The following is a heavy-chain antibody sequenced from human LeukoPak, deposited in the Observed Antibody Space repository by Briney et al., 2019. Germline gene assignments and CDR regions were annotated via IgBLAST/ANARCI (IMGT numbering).Heavy chain of an antibody. V-gene: IGHV1-2*02. D-gene: IGHD3-10*01. CDR2: INPDSGDT. CDR3: ARDLRGLGDFFDY. CDR1: GYPFTGYY. J-gene: IGHJ4*02. Sequence: ASVKVSCKASGYPFTGYYIHWVRQAPGQGLEWMGYINPDSGDTYYAQKFQGRVTTTRDTSIGTAYMDLSSLRSDDTAVYYCARDLRGLGDFFDYWGQGTLATVSS.